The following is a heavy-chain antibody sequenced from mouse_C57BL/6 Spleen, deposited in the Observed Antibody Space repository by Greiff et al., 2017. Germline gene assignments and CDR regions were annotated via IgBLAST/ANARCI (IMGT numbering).Heavy chain of an antibody. Sequence: EVKLMESGPGLVKPSQSLSLTCSVTGYSITSGYYWNWIRQFPGNKLEWMGYISYDGSNNYNPSLKNRISITRDTSKNQFFLKLNSVTTEDTATYYCAREGDGNSWFAYWGQGTLVTVSA. CDR1: GYSITSGYY. D-gene: IGHD2-1*01. V-gene: IGHV3-6*01. J-gene: IGHJ3*01. CDR2: ISYDGSN. CDR3: AREGDGNSWFAY.